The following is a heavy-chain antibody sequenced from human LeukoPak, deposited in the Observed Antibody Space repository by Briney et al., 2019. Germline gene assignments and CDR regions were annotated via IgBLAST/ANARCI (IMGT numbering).Heavy chain of an antibody. Sequence: SETLSLTCAVHGGSFSGYYWSWIRQPPGKGLEWIGEINHSGSTNYNPSLKSRVTISVDASKNQFSLKLSSVTAADTAVYYCARHKIGSSWYLDWFDPWGQGTLVTVSS. CDR2: INHSGST. V-gene: IGHV4-34*01. D-gene: IGHD6-13*01. CDR1: GGSFSGYY. CDR3: ARHKIGSSWYLDWFDP. J-gene: IGHJ5*02.